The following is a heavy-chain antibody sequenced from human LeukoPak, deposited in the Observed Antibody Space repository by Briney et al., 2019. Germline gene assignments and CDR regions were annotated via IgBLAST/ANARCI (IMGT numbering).Heavy chain of an antibody. CDR1: AYTLTELS. V-gene: IGHV1-24*01. J-gene: IGHJ4*02. CDR3: ATPGPPHSGSYPTLYYFDY. Sequence: ASVKVSCKVSAYTLTELSMHWVRQAPGKGLEWMGGFDPEDGETIYAQKFQGRVTMTEDTSTDTAYMELSSLRSEDTAVYYCATPGPPHSGSYPTLYYFDYWGQGTLVTVSS. CDR2: FDPEDGET. D-gene: IGHD1-26*01.